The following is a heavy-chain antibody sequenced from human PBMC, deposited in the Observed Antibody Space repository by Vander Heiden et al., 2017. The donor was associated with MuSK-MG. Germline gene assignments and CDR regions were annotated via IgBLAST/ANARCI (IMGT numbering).Heavy chain of an antibody. J-gene: IGHJ6*02. V-gene: IGHV3-48*02. Sequence: EVQLVESGGGLVQPGGSLRLSCAASALTFSSYSRNWDGKAPGKGREWVTYISSSSSTIYYADSVKGRFTIARDNAKNALYLQMNSLRDEDTAVYYCARDRHRLSGMDVWGQGTTVTVSS. CDR3: ARDRHRLSGMDV. CDR1: ALTFSSYS. CDR2: ISSSSSTI.